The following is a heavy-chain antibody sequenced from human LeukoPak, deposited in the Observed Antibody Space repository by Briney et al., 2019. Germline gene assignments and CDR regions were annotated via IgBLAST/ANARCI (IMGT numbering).Heavy chain of an antibody. CDR2: ISSSGSTI. D-gene: IGHD2-8*01. CDR3: AKAPLGVINWFDP. Sequence: GGSLRLSCAASGFTFSSYEMNWVRQAPGKGLEWVSYISSSGSTIYYADSVKGRFTISRDNAKNSLYLQMNSLRAEDTAVYYCAKAPLGVINWFDPWGQGTLVTVSS. V-gene: IGHV3-48*03. J-gene: IGHJ5*02. CDR1: GFTFSSYE.